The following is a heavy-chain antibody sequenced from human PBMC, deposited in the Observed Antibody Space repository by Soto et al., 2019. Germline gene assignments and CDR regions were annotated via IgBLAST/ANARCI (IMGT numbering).Heavy chain of an antibody. D-gene: IGHD3-3*01. CDR2: TIKSGSTT. V-gene: IGHV3-23*01. CDR1: GFTFSNYA. CDR3: AKSKDSTIFGVVIYYFDT. J-gene: IGHJ4*02. Sequence: PVASLIISCAASGFTFSNYAMSWVRQAPGKGLEWVSATIKSGSTTYYADSVKGRFTISRDNSKNTLFLQMDSLRAEDTAVYFCAKSKDSTIFGVVIYYFDTWGQGALVTVSS.